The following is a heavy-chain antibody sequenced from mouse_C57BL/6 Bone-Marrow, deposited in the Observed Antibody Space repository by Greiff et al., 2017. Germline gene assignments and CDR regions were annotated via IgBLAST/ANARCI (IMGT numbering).Heavy chain of an antibody. CDR2: FYPGSGSI. V-gene: IGHV1-62-2*01. J-gene: IGHJ2*01. Sequence: QVQLQQSGAELVKPGASVKLSCKASGYTFTESTIHWVKQRAGQGLEWIGWFYPGSGSIKYNEKFKDKVTLTADKSSSTVYMGLSRLTSEDSAVYFCGRLFYYEYCFDYWGQGTTLTVSS. D-gene: IGHD2-4*01. CDR1: GYTFTEST. CDR3: GRLFYYEYCFDY.